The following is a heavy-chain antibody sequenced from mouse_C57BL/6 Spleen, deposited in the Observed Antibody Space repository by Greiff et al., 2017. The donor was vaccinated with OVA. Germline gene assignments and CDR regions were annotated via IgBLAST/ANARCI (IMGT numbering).Heavy chain of an antibody. CDR2: IWGDGST. V-gene: IGHV2-3*01. Sequence: VKLMESGPGLVAPSQCLSITCTVSGFSLTSYGVSWVRQPPGKGLEWLGVIWGDGSTNYHSAPIYRLSISKENSKSQVFLKLNSRQTSDTAAYYCGERGRNWGAMDYWGQGTSVTVSS. D-gene: IGHD4-1*01. CDR3: GERGRNWGAMDY. CDR1: GFSLTSYG. J-gene: IGHJ4*01.